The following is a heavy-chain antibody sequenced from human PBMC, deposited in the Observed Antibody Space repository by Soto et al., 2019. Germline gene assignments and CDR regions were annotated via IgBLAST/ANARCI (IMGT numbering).Heavy chain of an antibody. CDR2: MSYSGPN. CDR1: GGSISSGGYF. D-gene: IGHD6-13*01. CDR3: VRHRNSRGSWYWVDP. Sequence: SETLSLTCTVSGGSISSGGYFWSWIRQRPGKGLEWIGYMSYSGPNHYNPSLKSRATISVDTPDNQFFLKLSSVTAADTAVYYCVRHRNSRGSWYWVDPWGQGTLVTVSS. V-gene: IGHV4-31*03. J-gene: IGHJ5*02.